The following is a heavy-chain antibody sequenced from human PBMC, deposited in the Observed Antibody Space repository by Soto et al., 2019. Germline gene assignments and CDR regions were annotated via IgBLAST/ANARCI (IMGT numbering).Heavy chain of an antibody. Sequence: EVQLVESGGGLVKPGGSLRLSCAASGFTFSSYSMNWVRQAPGKGLEWVSSISSSSSYIYYADSVKGRFTISRDNAKNSLYLQMTGLRAEDTAGDYCAREPGRYRGMAVWGQGTTVTVSS. J-gene: IGHJ6*02. D-gene: IGHD1-26*01. CDR1: GFTFSSYS. CDR2: ISSSSSYI. V-gene: IGHV3-21*01. CDR3: AREPGRYRGMAV.